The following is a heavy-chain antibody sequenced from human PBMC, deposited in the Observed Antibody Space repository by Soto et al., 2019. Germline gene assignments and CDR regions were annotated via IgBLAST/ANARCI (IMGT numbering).Heavy chain of an antibody. CDR2: ISGSGGST. V-gene: IGHV3-23*01. J-gene: IGHJ3*02. CDR1: GFTFSSYA. D-gene: IGHD3-22*01. Sequence: GSLRLSCAASGFTFSSYAMSWVRQAPGKGLEWVSAISGSGGSTYYADSVKGRFTISRDNSKNTLYLQMNSLRAEDTAVYYCAKSRLYYYDSSGDAFDIWGQGTMVTVSS. CDR3: AKSRLYYYDSSGDAFDI.